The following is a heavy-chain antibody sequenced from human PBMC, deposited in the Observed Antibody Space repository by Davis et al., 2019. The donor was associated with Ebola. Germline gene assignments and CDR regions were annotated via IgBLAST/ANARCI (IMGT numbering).Heavy chain of an antibody. CDR1: GYTFTSYG. CDR3: ARDLELPYYYGMDV. CDR2: INAGSGNT. J-gene: IGHJ6*02. D-gene: IGHD1-7*01. V-gene: IGHV1-3*01. Sequence: ASVKVSCKASGYTFTSYGISWVRQAPGQRLEWMGWINAGSGNTKYSQKFQGRVTITRDTSASTAYLELSSLRSEDTAVYYCARDLELPYYYGMDVWGQGTTVTVSS.